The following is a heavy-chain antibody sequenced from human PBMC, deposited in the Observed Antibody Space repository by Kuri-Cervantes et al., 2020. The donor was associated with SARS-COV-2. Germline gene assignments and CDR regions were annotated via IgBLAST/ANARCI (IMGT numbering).Heavy chain of an antibody. CDR3: ARRLWSGYSFRYYHYMDV. V-gene: IGHV4-34*01. Sequence: ESLKISCAVYGGSFSGYYWTWIRQPPGKGLEWIGEINHSGSTNYNPSLKNRVTISVDTSKNQISLKLSSVTAADTAVYYCARRLWSGYSFRYYHYMDVWGKGTTVTVSS. CDR1: GGSFSGYY. J-gene: IGHJ6*03. D-gene: IGHD3-3*01. CDR2: INHSGST.